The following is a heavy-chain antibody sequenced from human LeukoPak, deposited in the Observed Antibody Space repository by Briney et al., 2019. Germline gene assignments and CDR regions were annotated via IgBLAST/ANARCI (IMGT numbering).Heavy chain of an antibody. CDR3: ARDLGADDSSGLTRDY. J-gene: IGHJ4*02. CDR1: GFTLSSYA. Sequence: PGGSLRLSCAASGFTLSSYAMNWVRQAPGKGLEWVSSISSSSSYIYYADSVKGRFTISRDNAKNSLYLQMNSLRAEDTAVYYCARDLGADDSSGLTRDYWGQGTLVTVSS. CDR2: ISSSSSYI. V-gene: IGHV3-21*01. D-gene: IGHD3-22*01.